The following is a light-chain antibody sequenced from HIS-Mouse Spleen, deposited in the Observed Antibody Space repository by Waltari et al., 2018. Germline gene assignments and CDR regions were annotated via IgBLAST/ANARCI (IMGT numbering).Light chain of an antibody. CDR3: QAWDSSTYV. CDR2: QDS. CDR1: KLGDKY. V-gene: IGLV3-1*01. J-gene: IGLJ1*01. Sequence: SYELTQPPSVSVSPGQTASITCSGDKLGDKYACWYQQKPGQSPVLVIYQDSKRPSGIPERFSGSNSGNTATLTLSGTQAMDEADYYCQAWDSSTYVFGTWTKVTVL.